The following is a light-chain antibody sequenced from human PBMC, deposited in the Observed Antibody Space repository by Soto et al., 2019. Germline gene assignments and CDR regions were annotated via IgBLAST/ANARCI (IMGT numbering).Light chain of an antibody. V-gene: IGKV1-16*01. Sequence: DIQMTQSPSSLSASVGDRVTITCQASQDITNYLNWYQQKPGKAPKLLIYAASSLQSGVPSRFSGSESGTEFTLTISSLQPDDFATYYCQQYNSYSRTFGQGTK. CDR2: AAS. J-gene: IGKJ1*01. CDR3: QQYNSYSRT. CDR1: QDITNY.